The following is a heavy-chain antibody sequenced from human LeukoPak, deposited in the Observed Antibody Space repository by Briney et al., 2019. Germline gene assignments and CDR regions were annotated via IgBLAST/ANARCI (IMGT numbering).Heavy chain of an antibody. CDR1: GYTFKTYS. CDR3: AFRGVIPNYFDY. J-gene: IGHJ4*02. V-gene: IGHV1-18*01. D-gene: IGHD3-10*01. CDR2: ISAYNGGT. Sequence: ASVKVSCKASGYTFKTYSFTWVRQAPGQGLEWMGRISAYNGGTNYAQKFQGRVALTADTLTRTGYMEMTGLRSDDTALYYCAFRGVIPNYFDYWGQGSLVTVSS.